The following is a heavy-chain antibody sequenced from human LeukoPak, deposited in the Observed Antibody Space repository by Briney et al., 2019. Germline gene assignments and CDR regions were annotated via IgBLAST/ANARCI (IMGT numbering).Heavy chain of an antibody. CDR3: AKDGDYHSLWFGKAAFDI. V-gene: IGHV3-30*18. D-gene: IGHD3-10*01. CDR2: ISYDGSNK. CDR1: GFTFSSYD. J-gene: IGHJ3*02. Sequence: GGSLRLSCAASGFTFSSYDMHWVRQAPGKGLEWVAVISYDGSNKYYADSVKGRFTISRDNSKNTLYLQMNSLRAEDTAVYYCAKDGDYHSLWFGKAAFDIWGQGTMVTVSS.